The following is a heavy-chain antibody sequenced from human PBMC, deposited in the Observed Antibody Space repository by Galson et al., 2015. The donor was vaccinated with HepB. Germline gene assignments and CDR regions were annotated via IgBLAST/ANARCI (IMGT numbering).Heavy chain of an antibody. CDR2: FDPEDGET. V-gene: IGHV1-24*01. CDR1: GYTFTGYY. J-gene: IGHJ3*02. D-gene: IGHD4-17*01. Sequence: SVKVSCKASGYTFTGYYMHWVRQAPGKGLEWMGGFDPEDGETIYAQKFQGRVTMTEDTSTDTAYMELSSLRSEDTAVYYCATEYDYGDYDRLAFDIWGQGTMVTVSS. CDR3: ATEYDYGDYDRLAFDI.